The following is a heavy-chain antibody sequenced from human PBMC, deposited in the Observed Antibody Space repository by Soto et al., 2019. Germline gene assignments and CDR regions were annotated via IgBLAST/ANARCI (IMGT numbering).Heavy chain of an antibody. CDR3: AKDVTVDTAMEGRGDY. Sequence: QVQLVESGGGVVQPGRSLRLSCAASGFTFSSYGMHWVRQAPGKGLEWVAVISYGGSNKYYADSVKGRFTISRDNSKNTLYLQMNSLRAEDTAVYYCAKDVTVDTAMEGRGDYWGQGTLVTVSS. V-gene: IGHV3-30*18. CDR2: ISYGGSNK. D-gene: IGHD5-18*01. J-gene: IGHJ4*02. CDR1: GFTFSSYG.